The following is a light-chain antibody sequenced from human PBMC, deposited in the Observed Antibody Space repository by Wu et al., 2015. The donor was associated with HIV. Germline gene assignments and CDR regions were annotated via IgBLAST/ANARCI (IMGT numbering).Light chain of an antibody. Sequence: EIVLTQSPATLSLSPGERATVSCRASQSVDRYLAWYQLKPGRAPRLLIYDTSNRATGIPARFSGSGSGTDFTLTISSLEPEDFAVYYCQQRLNWPPVTFGQGT. J-gene: IGKJ5*01. V-gene: IGKV3-11*01. CDR2: DTS. CDR3: QQRLNWPPVT. CDR1: QSVDRY.